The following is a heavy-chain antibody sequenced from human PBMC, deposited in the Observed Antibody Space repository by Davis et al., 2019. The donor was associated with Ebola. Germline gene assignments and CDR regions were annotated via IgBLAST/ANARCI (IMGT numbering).Heavy chain of an antibody. Sequence: ASVTVSCKASGYTFTGYYMHWVRQAPGQGLEWMGWINPNSGGTNYAQKFQGWVTMTRDTSISTAYMELSSLRSEDTAVYYCARGTARGYSYGYLPDYWGQGTLVTVSS. V-gene: IGHV1-2*04. CDR1: GYTFTGYY. D-gene: IGHD5-18*01. CDR3: ARGTARGYSYGYLPDY. J-gene: IGHJ4*02. CDR2: INPNSGGT.